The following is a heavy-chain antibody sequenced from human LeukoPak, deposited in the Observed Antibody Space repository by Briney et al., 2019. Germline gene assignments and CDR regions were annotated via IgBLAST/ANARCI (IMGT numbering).Heavy chain of an antibody. Sequence: SETLSLTCAVYGGSFSGYYWSWIRQPPGKGLEWIGEINHSGSTNYNPSLKSRVTISVDTSKNQFSLKLSSVTAADTAVYYCARWGKSRGIKSTPDSGMDVWGQGTTVTVSS. D-gene: IGHD1-1*01. CDR2: INHSGST. CDR3: ARWGKSRGIKSTPDSGMDV. J-gene: IGHJ6*02. V-gene: IGHV4-34*01. CDR1: GGSFSGYY.